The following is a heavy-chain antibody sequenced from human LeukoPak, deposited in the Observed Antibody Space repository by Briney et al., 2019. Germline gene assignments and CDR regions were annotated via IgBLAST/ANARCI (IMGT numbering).Heavy chain of an antibody. CDR1: GYTLTSYG. CDR2: ISAYNGNT. CDR3: ARDHMGIVVVPAAMSFDY. Sequence: ASVKVSCKASGYTLTSYGISWVRQAPGQGLEWMGWISAYNGNTNYAQKLQGRVTMTTDTSTSTAYMELRSLRSDDTAVYYCARDHMGIVVVPAAMSFDYWGQGTLVTVSS. D-gene: IGHD2-2*01. V-gene: IGHV1-18*01. J-gene: IGHJ4*02.